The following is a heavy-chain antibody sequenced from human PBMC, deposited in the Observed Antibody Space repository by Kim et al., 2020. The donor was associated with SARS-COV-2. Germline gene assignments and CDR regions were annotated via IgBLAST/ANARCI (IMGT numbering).Heavy chain of an antibody. CDR2: INAGNGNT. CDR3: ASTARYYGSGSYYTSYYYYGMDV. CDR1: GYTFTSYA. Sequence: ASVKVSCKASGYTFTSYAMHWVRQAPGQRLEWMGWINAGNGNTKYSQKFQGRVTITRDTSASTAYMEPSSLRSEDTAVYYCASTARYYGSGSYYTSYYYYGMDVWGQGTTVTVSS. D-gene: IGHD3-10*01. V-gene: IGHV1-3*01. J-gene: IGHJ6*02.